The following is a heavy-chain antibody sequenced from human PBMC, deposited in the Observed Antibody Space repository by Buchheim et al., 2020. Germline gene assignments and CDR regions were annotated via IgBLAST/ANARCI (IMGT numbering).Heavy chain of an antibody. CDR1: GFTFGDYA. V-gene: IGHV3-49*04. J-gene: IGHJ4*02. CDR2: IRSKAYGGTT. CDR3: TRESAGDFDY. Sequence: EVQLVESGGGLVQPGRSLRLSCTASGFTFGDYAMSWVRQAPGKGLEWVGFIRSKAYGGTTEYAASVKGRFTISRDDSKSIAYLQMNSLKTEDTAVYYCTRESAGDFDYWGQGTL. D-gene: IGHD6-13*01.